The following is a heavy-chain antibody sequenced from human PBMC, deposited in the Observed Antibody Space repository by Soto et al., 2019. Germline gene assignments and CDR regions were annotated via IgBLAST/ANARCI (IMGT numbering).Heavy chain of an antibody. CDR3: ARQNYDYVWGSYRYTVPGPFDY. CDR1: GGSISSYY. D-gene: IGHD3-16*02. Sequence: SETLSLTCTVSGGSISSYYWSWIRQPPGKGLEWIGYIYYSGSTNYNPSLKSRVTISVDTSKNQFSLKLSSVTAADTAVYYCARQNYDYVWGSYRYTVPGPFDYWGQGTLVTVSS. J-gene: IGHJ4*02. V-gene: IGHV4-59*08. CDR2: IYYSGST.